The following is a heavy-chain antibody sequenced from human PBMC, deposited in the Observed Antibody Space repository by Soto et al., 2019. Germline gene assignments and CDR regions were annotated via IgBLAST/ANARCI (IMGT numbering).Heavy chain of an antibody. CDR3: ARGRDIVVMDYFDY. J-gene: IGHJ4*02. Sequence: EVQLVESGGGLVKPGGSLRLSCAASGFTFSSYSMNWVRQAPGKGLEWVSSISSSSSYIYYADSVKGRFTISRDNAKNSLYLQMNSLRAEDTAVYYCARGRDIVVMDYFDYWGQGTLVTVSS. D-gene: IGHD2-15*01. V-gene: IGHV3-21*01. CDR2: ISSSSSYI. CDR1: GFTFSSYS.